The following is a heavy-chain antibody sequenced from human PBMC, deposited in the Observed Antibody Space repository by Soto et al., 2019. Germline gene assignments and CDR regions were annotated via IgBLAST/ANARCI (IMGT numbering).Heavy chain of an antibody. CDR1: GFTFSSYD. J-gene: IGHJ3*02. D-gene: IGHD6-6*01. CDR3: ARGRYSISSGDAFDI. V-gene: IGHV3-13*05. CDR2: IGTAGDP. Sequence: GGSLRLSCAASGFTFSSYDMHWVRQATGKGLEWVSAIGTAGDPYYPGSVKGRFTISRENAKNSLYLHMNSLRAGDTAVYYCARGRYSISSGDAFDIWGQGTMVTVSS.